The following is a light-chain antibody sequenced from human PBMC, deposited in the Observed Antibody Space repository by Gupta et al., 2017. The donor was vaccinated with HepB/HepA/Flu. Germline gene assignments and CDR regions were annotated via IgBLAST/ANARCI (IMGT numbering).Light chain of an antibody. Sequence: DIQMTKSTSYLSASVGDRVTITCRASQSISSYLNWYQQKPGKAPKLLIYAASSLQSGVPSSFSGSGSGTDFTLTIIRLQPEDFSTYYCQQSYSTPPTFGQGTKVEIK. J-gene: IGKJ1*01. V-gene: IGKV1-39*01. CDR1: QSISSY. CDR3: QQSYSTPPT. CDR2: AAS.